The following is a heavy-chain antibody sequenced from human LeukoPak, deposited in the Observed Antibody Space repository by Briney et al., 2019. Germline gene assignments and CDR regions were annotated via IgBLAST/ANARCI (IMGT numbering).Heavy chain of an antibody. V-gene: IGHV3-7*01. Sequence: GGSLRLSCVASGFPFSSYWMTWVRQAPGKGLEWVAYIKKTGSETYYVDSVKGRFTITRDNTRNSLFLQMYSLRAEDTAVYFCAREDGYCSGGNCYSYFDSWGQGTLVTVSS. D-gene: IGHD2-15*01. CDR2: IKKTGSET. CDR1: GFPFSSYW. J-gene: IGHJ4*02. CDR3: AREDGYCSGGNCYSYFDS.